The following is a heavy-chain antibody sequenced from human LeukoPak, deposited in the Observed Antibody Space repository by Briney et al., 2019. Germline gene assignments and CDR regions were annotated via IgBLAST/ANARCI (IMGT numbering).Heavy chain of an antibody. CDR1: GFSTGDHA. CDR3: ARGPIYLWIYPGMDV. D-gene: IGHD3-9*01. Sequence: PGGSLRLSCSASGFSTGDHAMTWVRQAPGKGLEWVGFIRSKAYGETTEYAASVKDRFTISRDDSKNTVNLQMNSLKAEDTAVYYCARGPIYLWIYPGMDVWGHGTTVTVSS. J-gene: IGHJ6*02. CDR2: IRSKAYGETT. V-gene: IGHV3-49*04.